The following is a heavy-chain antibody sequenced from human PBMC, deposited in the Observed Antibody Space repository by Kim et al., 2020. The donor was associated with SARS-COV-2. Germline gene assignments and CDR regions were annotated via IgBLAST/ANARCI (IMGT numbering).Heavy chain of an antibody. CDR2: ISYDGSNK. CDR3: ERYFDSSGSPDAFDV. D-gene: IGHD3-22*01. Sequence: GGSLRLSCAASGFTFSSYGMHWVRQAPGKGLEWVAVISYDGSNKYYADSVKGRFTISRDNSKNTLYLQMNSLRAEDTAVYYCERYFDSSGSPDAFDVWG. V-gene: IGHV3-30*03. J-gene: IGHJ3*01. CDR1: GFTFSSYG.